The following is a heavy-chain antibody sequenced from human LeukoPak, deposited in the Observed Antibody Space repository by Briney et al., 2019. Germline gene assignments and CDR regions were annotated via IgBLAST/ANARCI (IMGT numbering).Heavy chain of an antibody. V-gene: IGHV4-59*01. J-gene: IGHJ4*02. Sequence: SETLSLTCTVSGSSISSYYWSWIRQPPGKGLEWIGYIYYSGSTNYNPSLKSRVTISVDTSKNQFSLKLSSVTAADAAVYYCARVQGSGWYFDYWGQGTLVTVSS. CDR3: ARVQGSGWYFDY. CDR2: IYYSGST. CDR1: GSSISSYY. D-gene: IGHD6-19*01.